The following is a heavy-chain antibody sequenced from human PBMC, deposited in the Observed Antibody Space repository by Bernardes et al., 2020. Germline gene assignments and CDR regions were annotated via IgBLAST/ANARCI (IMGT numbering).Heavy chain of an antibody. CDR3: AKSHCTGGVCYTVGYYYYGMDV. CDR2: INSDGSST. CDR1: GFTFSSYW. Sequence: GSLRLSCAASGFTFSSYWMHWVRQAPGKGLVWVSRINSDGSSTSYADSVKGRFTISRDNAKNTLYLQMNSLRAEDTAVYYCAKSHCTGGVCYTVGYYYYGMDVWGKGTTVTVSS. V-gene: IGHV3-74*01. D-gene: IGHD2-8*02. J-gene: IGHJ6*04.